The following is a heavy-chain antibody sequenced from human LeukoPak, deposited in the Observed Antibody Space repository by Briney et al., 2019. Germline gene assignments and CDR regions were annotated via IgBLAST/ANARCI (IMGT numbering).Heavy chain of an antibody. J-gene: IGHJ3*02. D-gene: IGHD3-22*01. CDR3: ARVPKEYYDRNAFDI. V-gene: IGHV3-30-3*01. CDR2: ISYDGSNK. CDR1: GFTFSSYA. Sequence: GRSLRLSCAASGFTFSSYAMHLVRQAPGKGLEWVAVISYDGSNKYYADSVKGRFTISRDNSKNTLYLQMNSLRAEDTAVYYCARVPKEYYDRNAFDIWGQGTMVTVSS.